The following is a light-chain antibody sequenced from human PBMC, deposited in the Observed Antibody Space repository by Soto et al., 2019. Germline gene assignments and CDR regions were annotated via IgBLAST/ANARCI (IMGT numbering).Light chain of an antibody. V-gene: IGKV1-39*01. J-gene: IGKJ4*01. CDR1: QSVNRY. CDR3: QQGFGAPHT. Sequence: DIQMTQSPSSLSASVGDRVTITCRASQSVNRYLNWYQHKPGKAPTRLIYGASSLQSGVPARFSGSGSGTDFTLTISTLHPEDVAIYYCQQGFGAPHTFGGGTHVEIK. CDR2: GAS.